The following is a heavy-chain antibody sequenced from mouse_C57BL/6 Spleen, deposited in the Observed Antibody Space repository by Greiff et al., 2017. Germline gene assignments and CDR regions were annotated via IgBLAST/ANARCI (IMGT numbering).Heavy chain of an antibody. J-gene: IGHJ3*01. CDR3: ARGGGLRGFAY. CDR2: IDPSDSET. CDR1: GYTFTSYW. Sequence: QVQLQQPGAELVRPGSSVKLSCKASGYTFTSYWMHWVKQRPIQGLEWIGNIDPSDSETHYNQKFKDKATLTVDKSSSTAYMQLSSLTSEESAVYYCARGGGLRGFAYWGQGTLVTVSA. D-gene: IGHD2-4*01. V-gene: IGHV1-52*01.